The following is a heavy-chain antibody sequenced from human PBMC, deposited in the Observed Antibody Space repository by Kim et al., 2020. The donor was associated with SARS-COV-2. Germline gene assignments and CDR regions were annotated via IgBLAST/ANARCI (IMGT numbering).Heavy chain of an antibody. J-gene: IGHJ6*02. CDR1: GFTFSSYG. CDR3: ARDRRFLDLGPYYGMDV. CDR2: IWYDGSNK. D-gene: IGHD3-3*01. Sequence: GGSLRLSCAASGFTFSSYGMHWVRQAPGKGLEWVAVIWYDGSNKYYADSVKGRFTISRDNSKNTLYLQMNSLRAEDTAVYYCARDRRFLDLGPYYGMDVWGQGTTVTVSS. V-gene: IGHV3-33*01.